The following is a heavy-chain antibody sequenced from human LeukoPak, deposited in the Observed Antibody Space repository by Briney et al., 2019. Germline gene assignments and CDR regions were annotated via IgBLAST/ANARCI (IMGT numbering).Heavy chain of an antibody. D-gene: IGHD3-10*01. Sequence: PGGSLRLSCAASGFTFSSFAMSGVRQAPGKGLEWVSALSGSGTNTYFADSVKGRFTISRGNSKNTLNLQMNSLRREDTAVYYCARGDYYGRGAFDIWGQGTMVTVSS. CDR1: GFTFSSFA. CDR2: LSGSGTNT. CDR3: ARGDYYGRGAFDI. J-gene: IGHJ3*02. V-gene: IGHV3-23*01.